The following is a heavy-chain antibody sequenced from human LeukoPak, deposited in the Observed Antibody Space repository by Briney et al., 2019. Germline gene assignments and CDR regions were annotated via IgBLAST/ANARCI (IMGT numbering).Heavy chain of an antibody. CDR2: IYTTGST. Sequence: SETLSLTCSVSGGSISTGSYYWNWIRQPAGKGLEWIGRIYTTGSTNYNPSLKSRVTISIDTSKNQFSLKLSSGTAADTAVHYCAGGNCDTTSCYAFDYWGQGTLVTVSS. J-gene: IGHJ4*02. CDR3: AGGNCDTTSCYAFDY. D-gene: IGHD2-2*01. V-gene: IGHV4-61*02. CDR1: GGSISTGSYY.